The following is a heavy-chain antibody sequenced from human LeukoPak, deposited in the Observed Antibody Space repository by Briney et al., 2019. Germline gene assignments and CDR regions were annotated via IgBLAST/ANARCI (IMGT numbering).Heavy chain of an antibody. D-gene: IGHD3-16*01. CDR2: IYNSGNT. J-gene: IGHJ5*02. Sequence: QLQLQESGPGLVKPSETLSLTCTVSGDSIRTSKYYWGWIRQPPGKGLEWIGSIYNSGNTNYNPSLKSRVTISVDTSKNQFSLKLSSVTAADTAVYYCARQPGGPNWFDPWGQGTLVTVSS. CDR3: ARQPGGPNWFDP. CDR1: GDSIRTSKYY. V-gene: IGHV4-39*01.